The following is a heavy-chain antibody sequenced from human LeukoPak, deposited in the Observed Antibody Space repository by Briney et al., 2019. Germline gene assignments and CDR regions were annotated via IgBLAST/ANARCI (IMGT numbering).Heavy chain of an antibody. Sequence: SVKVSCKGSGCTFSSYAISWVRQAPGQGLEWMGRIIPILGITNYAQKFQDRLTISADESTSTVYMELSSLRSEDTAVYYCARRNEYTTSYHSWGQGTLVSVTS. CDR3: ARRNEYTTSYHS. CDR1: GCTFSSYA. J-gene: IGHJ4*02. D-gene: IGHD1-1*01. V-gene: IGHV1-69*04. CDR2: IIPILGIT.